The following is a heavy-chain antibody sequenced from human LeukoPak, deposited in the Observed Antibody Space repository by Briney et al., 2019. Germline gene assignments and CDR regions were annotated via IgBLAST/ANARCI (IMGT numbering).Heavy chain of an antibody. CDR1: GWSFSGYY. Sequence: SETLSLTCAVYGWSFSGYYWSWIRQPPGKGLEWIGEINHSGSTNYNPSLKSRVTISVDTSKNQFSLKLSSVTAADTAVYYCARGGRWLQLRKYYFDYWGQGTLVTVSS. CDR2: INHSGST. CDR3: ARGGRWLQLRKYYFDY. V-gene: IGHV4-34*01. D-gene: IGHD5-24*01. J-gene: IGHJ4*02.